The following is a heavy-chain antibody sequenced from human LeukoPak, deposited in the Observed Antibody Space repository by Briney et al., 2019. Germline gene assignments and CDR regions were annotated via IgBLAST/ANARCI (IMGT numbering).Heavy chain of an antibody. CDR1: GYTFTGYY. D-gene: IGHD2-2*01. V-gene: IGHV1-2*02. Sequence: ASVKVSCKASGYTFTGYYMHWVRQAPGQGLELMGWINPNSGGTNYAQKFQGRVTMTRDTSISTAYMELSRLRSDDTAVYYCARARGTSSTSCTGNYWGQGTLVTVSS. J-gene: IGHJ4*02. CDR2: INPNSGGT. CDR3: ARARGTSSTSCTGNY.